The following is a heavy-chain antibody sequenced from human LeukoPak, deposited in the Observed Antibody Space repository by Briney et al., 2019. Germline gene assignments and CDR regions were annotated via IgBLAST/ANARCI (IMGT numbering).Heavy chain of an antibody. V-gene: IGHV4-39*01. CDR1: GGSIGGHTFY. Sequence: SETLSLTCNVPGGSIGGHTFYWDWIRQPPGKGLEWIATIYYNRNTFYNPSLKSRVAISIDMSKSQFSLHLSSVTAADTAIYYCARLTALAGHRGAFDIWGPGTMVTVSS. D-gene: IGHD6-19*01. CDR2: IYYNRNT. CDR3: ARLTALAGHRGAFDI. J-gene: IGHJ3*02.